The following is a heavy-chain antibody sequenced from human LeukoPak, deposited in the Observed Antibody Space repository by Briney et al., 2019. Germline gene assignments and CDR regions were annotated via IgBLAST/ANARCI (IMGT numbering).Heavy chain of an antibody. V-gene: IGHV4-61*01. D-gene: IGHD6-13*01. CDR2: IYYSGST. Sequence: SETLSLTCTVSGGSVSSGSYYWSWIRQPPGKGLEWLGYIYYSGSTNYNPSLKSRVTISVDTSKNQFSLKLSSVTAADTAVYYCARDPRIAAAGTFWFDPWGQGTLVTVSS. CDR3: ARDPRIAAAGTFWFDP. CDR1: GGSVSSGSYY. J-gene: IGHJ5*02.